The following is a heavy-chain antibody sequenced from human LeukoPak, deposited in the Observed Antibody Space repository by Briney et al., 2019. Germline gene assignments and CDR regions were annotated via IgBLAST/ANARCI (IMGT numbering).Heavy chain of an antibody. CDR3: ASTNYYDSSGYPYYFDY. Sequence: ASVTVSCKASGGTFSSYAISWVRQAPGQGLEWMGGIIPIFGTANYAQKFQGRVTITTDESTSTAYMELSSLRSEDTAVYYCASTNYYDSSGYPYYFDYWGQGTLVTVSS. CDR2: IIPIFGTA. J-gene: IGHJ4*02. D-gene: IGHD3-22*01. V-gene: IGHV1-69*05. CDR1: GGTFSSYA.